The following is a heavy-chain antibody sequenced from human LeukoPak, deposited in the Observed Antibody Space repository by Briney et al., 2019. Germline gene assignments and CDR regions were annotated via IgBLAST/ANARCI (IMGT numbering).Heavy chain of an antibody. V-gene: IGHV3-7*01. Sequence: GGSLRLSCAASGFPFTSHWLSWFRQSPGRGLEWVAHINSDGSEKNYVDSVKGRFTISRDNAKNSLYLQMNSLRAEDTAVYYCARADSIAAAGAGTYYFDYWGQGTLVTVSS. CDR3: ARADSIAAAGAGTYYFDY. CDR2: INSDGSEK. J-gene: IGHJ4*02. D-gene: IGHD6-13*01. CDR1: GFPFTSHW.